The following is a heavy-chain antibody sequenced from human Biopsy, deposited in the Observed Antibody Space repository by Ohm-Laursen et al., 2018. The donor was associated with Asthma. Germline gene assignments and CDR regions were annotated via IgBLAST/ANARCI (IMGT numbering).Heavy chain of an antibody. CDR1: GETFKRAG. D-gene: IGHD3-10*01. CDR2: INVYNGNT. Sequence: GASVKASCNTSGETFKRAGITWVRQAPGQGLKWMGWINVYNGNTKVAQKLQDRVTMITHTSTSTAYMELRSLRSDDTAVYFCARAVDYSHYYGIDVWGQGTTVTVS. V-gene: IGHV1-18*01. CDR3: ARAVDYSHYYGIDV. J-gene: IGHJ6*02.